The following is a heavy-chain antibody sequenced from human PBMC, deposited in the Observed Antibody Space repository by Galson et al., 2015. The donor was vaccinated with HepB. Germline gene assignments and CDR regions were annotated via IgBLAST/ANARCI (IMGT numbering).Heavy chain of an antibody. CDR2: IIPILGIA. Sequence: SVKVSCKASGGTFSSYAISWVRQAPGQGLEWMGRIIPILGIANYAQKFQGRVTITADKSTSTAYMELSSLRSEDTAVYYCARAQWLQSGGFDYWGQGTLVTVSS. CDR1: GGTFSSYA. D-gene: IGHD5-24*01. J-gene: IGHJ4*02. CDR3: ARAQWLQSGGFDY. V-gene: IGHV1-69*04.